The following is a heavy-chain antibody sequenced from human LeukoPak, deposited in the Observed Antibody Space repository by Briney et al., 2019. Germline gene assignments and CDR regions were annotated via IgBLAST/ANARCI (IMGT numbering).Heavy chain of an antibody. CDR1: GGTFSSYA. V-gene: IGHV1-69*01. D-gene: IGHD5-18*01. J-gene: IGHJ6*03. CDR3: ASLVDTAMGRVALVGATSYYYYYMDV. CDR2: IIPIFGTA. Sequence: ASVKVSCKASGGTFSSYAISWVRQAPGQGLEWMGGIIPIFGTANYAQKFQGRVTITADESTSTAYMGLSSLRSEDTAVYYCASLVDTAMGRVALVGATSYYYYYMDVWGKGTTVTVSS.